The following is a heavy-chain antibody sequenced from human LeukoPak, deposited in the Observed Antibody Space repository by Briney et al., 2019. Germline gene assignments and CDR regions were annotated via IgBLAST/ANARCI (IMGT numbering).Heavy chain of an antibody. CDR2: IYTSGST. Sequence: SETLSLTCTVSGGSISSYYWSWIRQPPGKGLEWIGYIYTSGSTNYNPSLKSRVTISVDTSKNQFSLKLSSVTAADTAVYYCAREGYSYDSVEYYFDYWGQGTLVTVSS. CDR1: GGSISSYY. D-gene: IGHD5-18*01. V-gene: IGHV4-59*01. J-gene: IGHJ4*02. CDR3: AREGYSYDSVEYYFDY.